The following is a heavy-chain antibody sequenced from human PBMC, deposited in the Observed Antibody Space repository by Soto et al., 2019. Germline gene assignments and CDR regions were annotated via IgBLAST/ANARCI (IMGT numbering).Heavy chain of an antibody. D-gene: IGHD3-9*01. V-gene: IGHV4-34*01. CDR3: ARESHDILTGPPWVWYFDL. CDR2: INDRGSI. CDR1: GGSFSGYY. J-gene: IGHJ2*01. Sequence: QVQLQQWGAGPLRPLETLSLTCGVSGGSFSGYYWAWIRQSPGKGLEWIGEINDRGSINYNPSLKSRVSIAVDTSKNHYSRNLTSVPAADTAVYYCARESHDILTGPPWVWYFDLWGRGTLVTVSS.